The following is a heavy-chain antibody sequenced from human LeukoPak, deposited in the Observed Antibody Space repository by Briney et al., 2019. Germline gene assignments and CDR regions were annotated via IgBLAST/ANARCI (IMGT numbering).Heavy chain of an antibody. CDR2: IWYDGTNK. Sequence: GSLRLSCAESVFTFSTFVIHSVRQAPGKGLEWVAVIWYDGTNKNYADSVKGRFTISRDSSKNTLYLQMNSLRAEDTAVYYCGSSKYCSAGSCHPIEYWGQGTLVTVSS. CDR1: VFTFSTFV. J-gene: IGHJ4*02. D-gene: IGHD2-15*01. V-gene: IGHV3-33*01. CDR3: GSSKYCSAGSCHPIEY.